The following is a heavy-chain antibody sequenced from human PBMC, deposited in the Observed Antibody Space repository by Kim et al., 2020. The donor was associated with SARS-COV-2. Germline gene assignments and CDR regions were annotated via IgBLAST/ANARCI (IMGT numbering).Heavy chain of an antibody. V-gene: IGHV3-11*06. Sequence: GGSLRLSCAASGFTFSDYYMSWIRQAPGKGLEWVSYISSSSSYTNYADSVKGRFTISRDNAKNSLYLQMNSLRAEDTAVYYCARGTTEIPLNPDYGDYVNFYYYGMDVWGQGTTVTVSS. J-gene: IGHJ6*02. CDR3: ARGTTEIPLNPDYGDYVNFYYYGMDV. CDR2: ISSSSSYT. CDR1: GFTFSDYY. D-gene: IGHD4-17*01.